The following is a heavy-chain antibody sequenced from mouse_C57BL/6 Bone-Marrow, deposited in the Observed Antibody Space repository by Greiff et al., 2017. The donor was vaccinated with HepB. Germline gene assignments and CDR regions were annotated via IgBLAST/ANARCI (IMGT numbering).Heavy chain of an antibody. J-gene: IGHJ3*01. Sequence: QVQLQQPGAELVQPGASVKMSCKASGYTFTSYWITWVKQRPGQGLEWIGYIYPGSGSTNYNEKFKSKATLTVDTSSSTAYMQLSSLTSEDSAVYYCSRNYYGRSPFAYWGQGNLITVSA. CDR3: SRNYYGRSPFAY. V-gene: IGHV1-55*01. D-gene: IGHD1-1*01. CDR1: GYTFTSYW. CDR2: IYPGSGST.